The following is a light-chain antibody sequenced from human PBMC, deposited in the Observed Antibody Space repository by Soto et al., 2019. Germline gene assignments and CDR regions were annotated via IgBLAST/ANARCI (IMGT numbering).Light chain of an antibody. J-gene: IGLJ1*01. CDR2: DVS. V-gene: IGLV2-11*01. Sequence: LTQPRSVSGSPGQSVTISCTGTSSDVGGYNYVSWYQQHPGKAPKLMIYDVSKRPSGVPDRFSGSKSGNTASLTISGLQAEDEADYYCCSYAGSYTPLYVFGTGTKVTVL. CDR1: SSDVGGYNY. CDR3: CSYAGSYTPLYV.